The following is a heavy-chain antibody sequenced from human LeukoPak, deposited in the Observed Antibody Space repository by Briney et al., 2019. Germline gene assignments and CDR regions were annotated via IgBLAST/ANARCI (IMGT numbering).Heavy chain of an antibody. J-gene: IGHJ4*02. D-gene: IGHD4-17*01. V-gene: IGHV3-30*18. CDR1: GFTFSSYG. Sequence: GGSLRLSCAASGFTFSSYGMHWVRQAPGKGLEWVAVISNDGSSKYCADSVKGRFTISRDNSKNTLYLQMNSLRTEDTAVYYCAKDRTTVTTVYWGQGTLVTVSS. CDR3: AKDRTTVTTVY. CDR2: ISNDGSSK.